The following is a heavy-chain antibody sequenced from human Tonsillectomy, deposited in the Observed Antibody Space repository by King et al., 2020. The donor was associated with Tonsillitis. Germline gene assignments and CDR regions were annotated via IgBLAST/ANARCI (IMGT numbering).Heavy chain of an antibody. CDR1: GGSIRGYY. J-gene: IGHJ6*02. CDR3: ARIPIDYAHRYGMDV. CDR2: IYYSGST. Sequence: LQLQESGPGLAKPSETLSLTCTISGGSIRGYYWSWIRPPPGKGLEWIGDIYYSGSTHYNPSLKRRVTIAVDTSKNQFSLKLSSVTAADTAVYYCARIPIDYAHRYGMDVWGQGTTVTVSS. V-gene: IGHV4-59*01. D-gene: IGHD4-17*01.